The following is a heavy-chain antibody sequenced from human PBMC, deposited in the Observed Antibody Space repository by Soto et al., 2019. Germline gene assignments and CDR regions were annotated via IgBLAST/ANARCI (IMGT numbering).Heavy chain of an antibody. V-gene: IGHV3-33*06. CDR1: GFTFSSYG. D-gene: IGHD6-19*01. J-gene: IGHJ6*02. CDR2: IWYDGSNK. Sequence: GGSLRLSCAASGFTFSSYGMHWVRQAPGKGLEWVAVIWYDGSNKYYADSVKGRFTISRDNSKNTLYLQMNSLRAEDTAVYYCAKDPIAEAGPAGRYGMDVWGQGTTVTVSS. CDR3: AKDPIAEAGPAGRYGMDV.